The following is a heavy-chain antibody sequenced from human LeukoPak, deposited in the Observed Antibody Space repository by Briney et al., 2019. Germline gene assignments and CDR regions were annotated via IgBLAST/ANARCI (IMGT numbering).Heavy chain of an antibody. J-gene: IGHJ4*02. Sequence: PSETLSLTCTVSGGSINSRDYSWVWSRQPPGKWLEWIGTFYHSESTYYNPSLKSRVTISVETSKNQFSLKLRSVTAADTAVYYCGRHRGYCSGGSCHGDYVYDYWGQGTLVTVSS. D-gene: IGHD2-15*01. CDR1: GGSINSRDYS. CDR3: GRHRGYCSGGSCHGDYVYDY. V-gene: IGHV4-39*01. CDR2: FYHSEST.